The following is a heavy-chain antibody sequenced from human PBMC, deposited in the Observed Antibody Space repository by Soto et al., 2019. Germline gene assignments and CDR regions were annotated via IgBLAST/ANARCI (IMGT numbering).Heavy chain of an antibody. D-gene: IGHD2-2*01. CDR3: ARDQRYCSSTSCYGWFDP. J-gene: IGHJ5*02. CDR2: IYYSGST. CDR1: GGSISSYY. Sequence: KASETLSLTCTVSGGSISSYYWSWIRQPPGKGLEWIGYIYYSGSTNYNPSLKSRVTISVDTSKNQFSLKLSSVTAADTAVYYCARDQRYCSSTSCYGWFDPWGQGTLVTVSS. V-gene: IGHV4-59*01.